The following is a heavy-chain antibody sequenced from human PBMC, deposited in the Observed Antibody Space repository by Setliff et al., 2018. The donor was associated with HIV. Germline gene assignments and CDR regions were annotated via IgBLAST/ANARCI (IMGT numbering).Heavy chain of an antibody. CDR2: INSDGSST. V-gene: IGHV3-74*01. Sequence: PGGSLRLSCAASGFTFSSYWMHWVRQAPGKGLVWVSRINSDGSSTSYADSVKGRFTISRDNAKNTLYLQMNSLRAEDTAVYYCASLRYSSSWYYGNDYWGQGTLVTVSS. CDR1: GFTFSSYW. D-gene: IGHD6-13*01. CDR3: ASLRYSSSWYYGNDY. J-gene: IGHJ4*02.